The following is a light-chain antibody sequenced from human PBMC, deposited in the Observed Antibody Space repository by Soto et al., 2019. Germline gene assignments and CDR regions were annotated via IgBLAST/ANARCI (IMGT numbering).Light chain of an antibody. V-gene: IGKV1-5*01. CDR3: QKYNSYSPYT. CDR2: DAS. Sequence: DIQMTQSPSTLSASVGDRVTITCRASQSISSWLAWYQQKQGKAPKLLIYDASSLESGVPSRFSGSGSVTEFTLTISSLQPDDFATYYCQKYNSYSPYTFGQGTKLEIK. CDR1: QSISSW. J-gene: IGKJ2*01.